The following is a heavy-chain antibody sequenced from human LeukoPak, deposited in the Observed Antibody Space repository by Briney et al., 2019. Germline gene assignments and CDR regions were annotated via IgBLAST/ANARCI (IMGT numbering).Heavy chain of an antibody. Sequence: GGSLRLSCAASGFTFSNYAIHWVRQPPGRGLEWVAVISYDGNNEYYADSVKGRFTISRDNSKNTLYLQMNSLRAEDTAVYYCARGSPLDSSGMSSYMDVWGKGTTVTVSS. CDR2: ISYDGNNE. D-gene: IGHD3-22*01. V-gene: IGHV3-30-3*01. J-gene: IGHJ6*03. CDR1: GFTFSNYA. CDR3: ARGSPLDSSGMSSYMDV.